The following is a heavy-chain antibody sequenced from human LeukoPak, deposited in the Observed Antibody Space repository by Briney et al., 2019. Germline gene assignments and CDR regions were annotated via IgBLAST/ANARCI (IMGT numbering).Heavy chain of an antibody. CDR3: AGYYYDSSRGFDL. V-gene: IGHV3-20*04. CDR2: INWNGAWT. CDR1: GFKFDDYG. D-gene: IGHD3-22*01. Sequence: GGSLRLSCAASGFKFDDYGMSWFRQAPGKGLEGVCDINWNGAWTGYADSVKGRLTISRDNAKNSLYLQMNSLRAEDTALYYCAGYYYDSSRGFDLWGQGTLVTVSA. J-gene: IGHJ5*02.